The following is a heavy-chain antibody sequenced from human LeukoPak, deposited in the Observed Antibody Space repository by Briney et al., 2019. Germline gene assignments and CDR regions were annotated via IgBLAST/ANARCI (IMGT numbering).Heavy chain of an antibody. CDR3: ARDLKAAAGPFDP. CDR1: GXTFSDYY. CDR2: ISSSSSYT. D-gene: IGHD6-13*01. Sequence: GGSLRLSCAASGXTFSDYYMSWIRQAPGKGLEWVSYISSSSSYTNYADSVKGRFTVSRDNAKNSLYLQMNSLRAGDTAVYYCARDLKAAAGPFDPWGQGTLVTVSS. J-gene: IGHJ5*02. V-gene: IGHV3-11*05.